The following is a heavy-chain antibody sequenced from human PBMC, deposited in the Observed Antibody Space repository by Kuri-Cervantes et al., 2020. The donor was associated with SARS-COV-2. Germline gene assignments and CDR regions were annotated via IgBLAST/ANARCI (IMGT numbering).Heavy chain of an antibody. CDR2: ISSSSSYI. Sequence: GGSLRLSCAASGFTFSSYSMNWVRQAPGKGLEWVSSISSSSSYIYHADSVKGRFTISRDNAKNSLYLQMNSLRAEDTAVYYCATVSDYYDSSGYFLDFDYWGQGTLVTVSS. J-gene: IGHJ4*02. CDR3: ATVSDYYDSSGYFLDFDY. D-gene: IGHD3-22*01. V-gene: IGHV3-21*01. CDR1: GFTFSSYS.